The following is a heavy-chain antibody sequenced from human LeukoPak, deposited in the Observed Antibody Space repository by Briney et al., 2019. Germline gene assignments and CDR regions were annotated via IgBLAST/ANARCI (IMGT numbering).Heavy chain of an antibody. V-gene: IGHV4-59*08. CDR1: GGSISRYY. J-gene: IGHJ3*02. D-gene: IGHD1-1*01. CDR2: IYYSGST. Sequence: SETLSLTCTVSGGSISRYYWSWIRQPPGKGLEWIGYIYYSGSTNYNPSLKSRVTISVDTSKNQFSLKLSSVTAADTAVYYCAALRYTTNAFDIWGQGTMVTVSS. CDR3: AALRYTTNAFDI.